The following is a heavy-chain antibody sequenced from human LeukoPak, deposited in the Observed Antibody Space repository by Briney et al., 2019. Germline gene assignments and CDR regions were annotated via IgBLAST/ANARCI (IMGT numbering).Heavy chain of an antibody. CDR2: IYYSGST. CDR1: GGSISSSSYY. Sequence: PSETLSLTCTVSGGSISSSSYYWGWIRQPPGKGLEWIGSIYYSGSTYYNPSLKSRVTISVDTSKNQFSLKLSSVTAADTAVYYCARGPCGGDCYSLWRVDAFDIWGQGTMVTVSS. D-gene: IGHD2-21*02. J-gene: IGHJ3*02. V-gene: IGHV4-39*07. CDR3: ARGPCGGDCYSLWRVDAFDI.